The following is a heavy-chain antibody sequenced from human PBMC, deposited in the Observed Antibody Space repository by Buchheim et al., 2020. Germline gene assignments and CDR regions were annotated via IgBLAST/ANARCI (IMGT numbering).Heavy chain of an antibody. CDR1: GGSISSGDYY. Sequence: QVQLQESGPGLVKPSQTLSLTCTVSGGSISSGDYYWSWIRQPPGKGLEWIGYIYYTGSTYYNPSLKSRVTISMDTSKNKFSLKLSSVTAADTAVYYCARDFRDYYDSGSYYTGNYFDYWGQGTL. J-gene: IGHJ4*02. CDR2: IYYTGST. V-gene: IGHV4-30-4*01. CDR3: ARDFRDYYDSGSYYTGNYFDY. D-gene: IGHD3-10*01.